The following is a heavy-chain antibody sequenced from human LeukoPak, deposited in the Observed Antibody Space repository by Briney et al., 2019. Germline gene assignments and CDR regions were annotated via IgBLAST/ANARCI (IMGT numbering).Heavy chain of an antibody. Sequence: PGGSLRLSCAASGFTVSDNFMTWVRQAPGKGLEWVSVIYVAGNTYYADSVKGRFTVSRDNSKNTLYLQMNSLRADDTAVYYCAKKILRDGSYLFEDWGQGILVTVSS. D-gene: IGHD1-26*01. CDR1: GFTVSDNF. J-gene: IGHJ4*02. CDR2: IYVAGNT. V-gene: IGHV3-53*01. CDR3: AKKILRDGSYLFED.